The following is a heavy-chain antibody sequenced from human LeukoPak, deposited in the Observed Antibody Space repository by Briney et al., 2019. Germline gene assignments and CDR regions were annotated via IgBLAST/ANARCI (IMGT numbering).Heavy chain of an antibody. Sequence: SVKVSCKASGGTFSSYAISWVRQAPGQGLEWMGGIIPIFGTANYAQKFQGRVTITADKSTSTAYMELSSLRSEDTAVYYCAIDGSSGWYEYYWGQGTLVTVSS. D-gene: IGHD6-19*01. CDR2: IIPIFGTA. J-gene: IGHJ4*02. V-gene: IGHV1-69*06. CDR3: AIDGSSGWYEYY. CDR1: GGTFSSYA.